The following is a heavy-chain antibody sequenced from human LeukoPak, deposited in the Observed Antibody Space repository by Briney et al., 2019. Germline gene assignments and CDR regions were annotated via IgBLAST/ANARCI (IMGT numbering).Heavy chain of an antibody. CDR1: GYTFTGYY. J-gene: IGHJ4*02. Sequence: EASVKVSCKASGYTFTGYYIYWVRQAPGQGPESMGWINPDSGGTKYAQKFQGRVTMTRDTSITTAYMELSTLISDDTAVYYCAGSFTSSWDRPPHYWGQGTLVTVSS. CDR3: AGSFTSSWDRPPHY. CDR2: INPDSGGT. V-gene: IGHV1-2*02. D-gene: IGHD6-13*01.